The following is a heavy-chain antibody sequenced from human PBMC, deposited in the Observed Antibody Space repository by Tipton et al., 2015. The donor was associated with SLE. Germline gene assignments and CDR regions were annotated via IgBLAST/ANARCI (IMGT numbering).Heavy chain of an antibody. V-gene: IGHV3-23*01. CDR1: GFTFSSYA. D-gene: IGHD3-3*01. CDR3: AKGDFWSGYMYCFDY. J-gene: IGHJ4*02. Sequence: SLRLSCEASGFTFSSYAMSWVRQAPGKGLEWVSGISGSATRTYYADSVKGRFTISRDNSKDILYLQMNSLRAEDTAEYYCAKGDFWSGYMYCFDYWGQGTLVTVSS. CDR2: ISGSATRT.